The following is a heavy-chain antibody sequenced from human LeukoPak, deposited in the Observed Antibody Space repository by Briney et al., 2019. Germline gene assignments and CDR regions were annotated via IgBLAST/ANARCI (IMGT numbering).Heavy chain of an antibody. J-gene: IGHJ4*02. CDR3: AKDEFASFDY. Sequence: GGSLRLSCAASGFTFGSYGMHWVRQAPGKGLEWVAVIWYDGSNKYYADSVKGRFTISRDNSKNTVYLQMNTLRPEDTAIYYCAKDEFASFDYWGQGTLVAVSS. CDR1: GFTFGSYG. CDR2: IWYDGSNK. V-gene: IGHV3-30*02.